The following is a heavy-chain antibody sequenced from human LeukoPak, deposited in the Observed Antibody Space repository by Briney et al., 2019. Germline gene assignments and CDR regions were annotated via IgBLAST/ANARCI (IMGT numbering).Heavy chain of an antibody. J-gene: IGHJ4*02. CDR1: GGSISGYY. D-gene: IGHD6-19*01. CDR2: IYSSGST. CDR3: AGVYSSGWSFFDY. V-gene: IGHV4-4*07. Sequence: SETLSLTCTVSGGSISGYYWSWIRQPAGKGLEWIGRIYSSGSTSYNPSLNSRVTIPIDRSKNQFSLKLSSVTAADTAVYFCAGVYSSGWSFFDYWGQGTLVTVSS.